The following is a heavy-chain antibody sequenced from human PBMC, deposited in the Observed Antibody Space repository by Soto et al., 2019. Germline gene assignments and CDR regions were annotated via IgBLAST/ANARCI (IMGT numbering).Heavy chain of an antibody. CDR2: INSEGTFT. CDR1: GYTFSPYW. Sequence: EGQLVESGGGLVQPGGSLRLSCVGSGYTFSPYWMSWVRQAPGKGLEWVSRINSEGTFTPYADSVKGRFTISRDNDKNTVYIPMLLVRAGGAALDFGGRDRGFSGSFDVWGRGRMVTVSS. CDR3: GRDRGFSGSFDV. V-gene: IGHV3-74*01. J-gene: IGHJ3*01. D-gene: IGHD3-10*01.